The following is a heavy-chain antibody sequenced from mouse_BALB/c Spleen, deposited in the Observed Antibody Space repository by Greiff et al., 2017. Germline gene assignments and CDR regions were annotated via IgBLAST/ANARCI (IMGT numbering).Heavy chain of an antibody. Sequence: QVQLQQSGAELVKPGASVKLSCKASGYTFTSYYMYWLKQRPGQGLEWIVEFNPSNGGTNFNEKFKSKATLTVDKSSNTAYMQLSSLTSEDAAVYYCTREDYDDPWFAYWGQGTLVTVSA. J-gene: IGHJ3*01. V-gene: IGHV1S81*02. CDR3: TREDYDDPWFAY. CDR1: GYTFTSYY. CDR2: FNPSNGGT. D-gene: IGHD2-4*01.